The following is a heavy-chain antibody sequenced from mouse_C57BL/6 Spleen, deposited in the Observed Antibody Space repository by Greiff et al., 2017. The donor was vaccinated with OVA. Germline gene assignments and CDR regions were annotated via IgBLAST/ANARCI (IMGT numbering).Heavy chain of an antibody. Sequence: VHLVESGAELVKPGASVKISCKASGYAFSSYWLNWVKQRPGKGLEWIGQIYPGDGDTNYNGKFKGKATLTADKSSSTAYMQLSSLTSEDSAVYFCARSDYGSSDVEFAYWGQGTLVTVSA. CDR1: GYAFSSYW. V-gene: IGHV1-80*01. CDR3: ARSDYGSSDVEFAY. J-gene: IGHJ3*01. CDR2: IYPGDGDT. D-gene: IGHD1-1*01.